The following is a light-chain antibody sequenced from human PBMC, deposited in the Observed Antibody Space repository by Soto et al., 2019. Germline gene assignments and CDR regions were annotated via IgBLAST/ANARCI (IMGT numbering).Light chain of an antibody. J-gene: IGKJ1*01. V-gene: IGKV1-6*01. CDR2: AAS. Sequence: AIQMTQSPCSLSASVGDIVVITCRASQGIRNDLGWYQQKPGKAPKLLIYAASSLQSGVPSRFSGSGSGTDFTLTISSLQPEDFGTYYCLQDYNYPRTFGQGTKVDIK. CDR3: LQDYNYPRT. CDR1: QGIRND.